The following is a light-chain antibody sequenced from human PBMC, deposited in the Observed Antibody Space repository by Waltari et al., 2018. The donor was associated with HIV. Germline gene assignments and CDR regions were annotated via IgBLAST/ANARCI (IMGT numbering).Light chain of an antibody. V-gene: IGKV1-12*01. Sequence: DIQMTQSPSSVSASVGDSVTITCRASQGVSNWLAWYQQRPGEAPKLLIYDISTLQTGVPSRFSGSGSGTDFALTIDGLQPEDFTTYYCQQANNFPLTFGGGTKVEI. J-gene: IGKJ4*01. CDR3: QQANNFPLT. CDR1: QGVSNW. CDR2: DIS.